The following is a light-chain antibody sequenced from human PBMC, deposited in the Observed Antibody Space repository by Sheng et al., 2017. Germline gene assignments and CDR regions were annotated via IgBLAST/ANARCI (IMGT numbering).Light chain of an antibody. V-gene: IGKV3-20*01. Sequence: EIVLTQSPGTLSLSPGERATLSCRASQSVSSSYLAWYQQKPGQAPRLLIYVHPAGPLASQTGSVAVGLGQTFTLTISRLEPEDFAVYYCQQYGSSPPGTFGQGTKVEIK. J-gene: IGKJ1*01. CDR3: QQYGSSPPGT. CDR1: QSVSSSY. CDR2: VHP.